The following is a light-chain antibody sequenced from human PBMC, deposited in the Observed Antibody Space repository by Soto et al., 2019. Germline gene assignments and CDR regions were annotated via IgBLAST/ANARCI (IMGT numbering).Light chain of an antibody. J-gene: IGKJ1*01. CDR3: QQYHNAWT. CDR2: AAS. Sequence: DIQRTQSHYTLSASVGDTVTITCRASESIDNWLAWYQQKPGKAPKLLIFAASTLVRGVPSRFSGRGSGTEFTLTISRLQADHYATFSCQQYHNAWTFGQGTKVDIK. CDR1: ESIDNW. V-gene: IGKV1-5*01.